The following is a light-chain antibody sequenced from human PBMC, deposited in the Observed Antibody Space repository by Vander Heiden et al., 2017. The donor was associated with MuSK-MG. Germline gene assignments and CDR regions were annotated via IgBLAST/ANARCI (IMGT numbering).Light chain of an antibody. CDR1: SGINVGTYR. J-gene: IGLJ3*02. V-gene: IGLV5-45*03. CDR3: MNWHSNAVV. CDR2: YKADAEK. Sequence: QAVLTQPSSLSASPGASASLTCTLRSGINVGTYRIYWYQQKPGSPPQYLLRYKADAEKQQGSGVPSRFSGSKDASANAGTLLSSGLQSEDESYYYSMNWHSNAVVFGGGTKLTVL.